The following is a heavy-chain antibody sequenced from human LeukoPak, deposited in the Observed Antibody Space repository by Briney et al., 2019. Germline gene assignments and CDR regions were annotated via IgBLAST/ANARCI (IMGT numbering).Heavy chain of an antibody. D-gene: IGHD5-18*01. J-gene: IGHJ4*02. CDR2: ISTSSGAT. Sequence: GGSLRLSCAASGFTFCGYCMNWVRQAPGKGLEWVSWISTSSGATNYADSVKGRSTISRDNAKNSLYLQINILRAENTAVYYCANTDEGYHFDYWGQGNLVTVSS. CDR1: GFTFCGYC. V-gene: IGHV3-21*01. CDR3: ANTDEGYHFDY.